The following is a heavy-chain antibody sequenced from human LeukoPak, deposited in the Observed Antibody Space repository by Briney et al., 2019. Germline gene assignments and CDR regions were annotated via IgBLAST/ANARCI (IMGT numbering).Heavy chain of an antibody. Sequence: SVKVSCKASGGTFSSYAISWVRQAPGQGLEWMGGIIPIFGTANYAQKFQGRVTITADKSTSTAYMELSSLRSEDTAVYYCARGYCSSTSCYAPPNYWGQGTLVTISS. D-gene: IGHD2-2*01. CDR1: GGTFSSYA. V-gene: IGHV1-69*06. CDR3: ARGYCSSTSCYAPPNY. CDR2: IIPIFGTA. J-gene: IGHJ4*02.